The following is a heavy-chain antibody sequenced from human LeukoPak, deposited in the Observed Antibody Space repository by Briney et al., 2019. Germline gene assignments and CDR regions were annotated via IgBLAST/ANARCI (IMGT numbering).Heavy chain of an antibody. CDR3: ARVMVRANWFDP. J-gene: IGHJ5*02. CDR1: GFTFSDYY. CDR2: ISSSGNTI. D-gene: IGHD3-10*01. Sequence: GGSLRLSCAASGFTFSDYYMSWIRQAPGKGLEWVSYISSSGNTIYYADSVKGRFTISRDNARNSLYLQMNSLRAEDTAVYYCARVMVRANWFDPWGQGTLVTVSS. V-gene: IGHV3-11*01.